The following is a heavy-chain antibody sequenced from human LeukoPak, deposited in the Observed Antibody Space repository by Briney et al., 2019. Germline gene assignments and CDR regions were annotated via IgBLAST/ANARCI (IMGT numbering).Heavy chain of an antibody. CDR2: IYRGSST. CDR1: VFPFMTTY. D-gene: IGHD3-22*01. J-gene: IGHJ4*02. Sequence: PGGPLPPPSPASVFPFMTTYIGWFGRAQGKGLKGVAVIYRGSSTYHADSVQCRFTTSRHNYKHALYVQMISLRAEDTAVYHCARGGHYDSSGYNFFYWGQGSLVTVSS. V-gene: IGHV3-53*01. CDR3: ARGGHYDSSGYNFFY.